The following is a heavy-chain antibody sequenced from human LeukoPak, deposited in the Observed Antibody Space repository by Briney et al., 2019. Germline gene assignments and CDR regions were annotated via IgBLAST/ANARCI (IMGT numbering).Heavy chain of an antibody. CDR2: ISSDSTYK. CDR3: ARGPVGLCSGVSCSPKPPFDY. CDR1: GFAFSSNS. J-gene: IGHJ4*02. Sequence: GGCLRLSCAASGFAFSSNSMHWVRQAPGKGLEWMSSISSDSTYKYYADSVKGQFTISRDNAKNSLYLQMDSLRAEDTAVYYCARGPVGLCSGVSCSPKPPFDYWGQGTLVTVSS. D-gene: IGHD2-15*01. V-gene: IGHV3-21*01.